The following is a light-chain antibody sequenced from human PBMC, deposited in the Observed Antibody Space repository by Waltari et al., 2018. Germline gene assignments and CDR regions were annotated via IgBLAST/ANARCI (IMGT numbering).Light chain of an antibody. V-gene: IGLV1-47*01. Sequence: QSVLTQPPSASGNPGQTVTISCSGGNSNTGSNSVDWYQQFPGTAPKLLIYGRNRRPSGVPDRFSGSKSGTSASLAISGLRSEDEADYYCATWDESLNGVVIGGGTKLSVL. CDR3: ATWDESLNGVV. CDR1: NSNTGSNS. CDR2: GRN. J-gene: IGLJ3*02.